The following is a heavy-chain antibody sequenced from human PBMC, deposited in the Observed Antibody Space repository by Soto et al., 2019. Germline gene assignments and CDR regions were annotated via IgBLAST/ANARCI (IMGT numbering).Heavy chain of an antibody. CDR3: ARDRNRITGTRGDY. CDR1: GGTFSSYT. V-gene: IGHV1-69*08. Sequence: QVQLVQSGAEVKKPGSSVKVSCKASGGTFSSYTISWVRQAPGQGLEWMGRIIPILGIANYAQKFQGRVTITADKSTSTAYMELSRLRSEDTAVYYCARDRNRITGTRGDYWGQGTLVTVSS. CDR2: IIPILGIA. J-gene: IGHJ4*02. D-gene: IGHD1-20*01.